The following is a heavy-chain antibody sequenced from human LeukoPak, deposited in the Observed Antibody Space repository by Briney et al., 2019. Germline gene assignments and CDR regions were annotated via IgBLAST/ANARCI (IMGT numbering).Heavy chain of an antibody. J-gene: IGHJ5*02. Sequence: SETLSLTCTVSGGSISSGGYYWSWIRQHPGKGLEWIGYIYYSGSTYYNPSLKSRVTISVDTSKNQFSLKLSSVTAADTAVYYCARGRVVTLLFSNWFDPWGQGTLVTVSS. CDR3: ARGRVVTLLFSNWFDP. D-gene: IGHD2-21*02. V-gene: IGHV4-31*03. CDR2: IYYSGST. CDR1: GGSISSGGYY.